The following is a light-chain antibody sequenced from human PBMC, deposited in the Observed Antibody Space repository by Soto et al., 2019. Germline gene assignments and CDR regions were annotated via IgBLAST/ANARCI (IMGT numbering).Light chain of an antibody. CDR2: DAS. CDR1: QDIGSA. Sequence: IQLTQSPSSLSASVGDRVTITCRAGQDIGSALAWYQQRPGKAPKLLLYDASNLEAGVPSRFSGSGSGTEFTLTITSLRPDDFATYYCQQFNGFPLTFGARTKVQIK. V-gene: IGKV1-13*02. J-gene: IGKJ4*01. CDR3: QQFNGFPLT.